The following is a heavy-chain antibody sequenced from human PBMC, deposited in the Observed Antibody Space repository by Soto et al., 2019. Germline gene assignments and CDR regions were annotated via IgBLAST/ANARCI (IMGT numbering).Heavy chain of an antibody. CDR1: GYTFTSYG. D-gene: IGHD3-10*01. J-gene: IGHJ6*02. CDR2: ISVYNGNT. CDR3: ARGITMVRGIMQYYYYYYGMDV. V-gene: IGHV1-18*01. Sequence: QVQLVQSGAEVKKPGASVKVSYKASGYTFTSYGISWVRQAPGQGLEWMGWISVYNGNTNYAQKLQGRVTMTTDTSTSTAYMELRSLRSDDTAVYFCARGITMVRGIMQYYYYYYGMDVWGQGTTVTVSS.